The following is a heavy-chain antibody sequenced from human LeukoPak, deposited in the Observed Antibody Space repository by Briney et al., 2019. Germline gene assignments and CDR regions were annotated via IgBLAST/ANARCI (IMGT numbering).Heavy chain of an antibody. CDR2: INHSGST. V-gene: IGHV4-34*01. J-gene: IGHJ3*02. D-gene: IGHD4-23*01. CDR1: GGSFSGYY. Sequence: RSSETLSLTCAVYGGSFSGYYWSWIRQPPGKGLEWIGEINHSGSTNYNPSLKSRVTMSVDTSKNQFSLKLSSVTAADTAVYYCARVPTVVRGRMVRGDAFDIWGQGTMVTVSS. CDR3: ARVPTVVRGRMVRGDAFDI.